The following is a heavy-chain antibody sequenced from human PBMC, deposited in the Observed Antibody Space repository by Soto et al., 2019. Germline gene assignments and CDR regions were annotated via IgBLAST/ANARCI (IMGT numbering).Heavy chain of an antibody. V-gene: IGHV4-31*03. D-gene: IGHD5-18*01. CDR2: IYYSGST. CDR1: GGPIGSGGYS. CDR3: ARSGYSYGPNPLLY. Sequence: QVQLQESGPGLVKPSQTLSLTCTASGGPIGSGGYSWGWIRQHPGKGLEWMGYIYYSGSTYNNPSLKSRVTISVDTSKNQFSLKLSSVTAADTAVYYCARSGYSYGPNPLLYWGQGTLVTVSS. J-gene: IGHJ4*02.